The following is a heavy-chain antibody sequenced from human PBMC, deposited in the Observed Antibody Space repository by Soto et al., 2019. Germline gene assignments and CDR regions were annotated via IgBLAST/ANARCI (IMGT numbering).Heavy chain of an antibody. CDR3: ARRTVGWYFDL. CDR1: GFTFSNYG. CDR2: ISYDGNVA. Sequence: QVQLVESEGGVVQPGRSLRLSCTASGFTFSNYGMHWVRQAPGKGLEWVTVISYDGNVAYYADSVKGRFTSSRDNSKNTLYLQMNSLRAEDTAVYYCARRTVGWYFDLWGRGTLVTVSS. V-gene: IGHV3-30*03. J-gene: IGHJ2*01. D-gene: IGHD4-17*01.